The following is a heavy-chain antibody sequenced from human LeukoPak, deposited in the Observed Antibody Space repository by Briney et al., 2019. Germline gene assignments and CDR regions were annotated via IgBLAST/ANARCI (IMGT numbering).Heavy chain of an antibody. D-gene: IGHD5-18*01. Sequence: GGSLRLSCAASGFTFSDYYMSWIRQAPGKGLEWVSYISSSGSTIYYADSVKGRFTISRDNAKNSLYLQMNSLRAEDTAVYYCARIQRGYSYGYYYYYMDVWGKGTTVTVSS. CDR1: GFTFSDYY. CDR3: ARIQRGYSYGYYYYYMDV. J-gene: IGHJ6*03. V-gene: IGHV3-11*04. CDR2: ISSSGSTI.